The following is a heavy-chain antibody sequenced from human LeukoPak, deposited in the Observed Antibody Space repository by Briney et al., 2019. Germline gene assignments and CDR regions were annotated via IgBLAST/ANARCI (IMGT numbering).Heavy chain of an antibody. D-gene: IGHD6-13*01. J-gene: IGHJ5*02. V-gene: IGHV3-21*01. Sequence: PGGSLRLSCAASGFTFSNYAMSWVRQAPGKGLEWVSSISSSSSYIYYADSVKGRFTISRDNAKNSLYLQMNSLRAEDTAVYYCARESPPNKWIAAAMTFDPWGQGTLVTVSS. CDR1: GFTFSNYA. CDR2: ISSSSSYI. CDR3: ARESPPNKWIAAAMTFDP.